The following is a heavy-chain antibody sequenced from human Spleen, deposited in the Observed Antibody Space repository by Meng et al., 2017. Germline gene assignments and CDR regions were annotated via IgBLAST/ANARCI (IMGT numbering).Heavy chain of an antibody. J-gene: IGHJ4*02. CDR3: ARLDDTGIDY. V-gene: IGHV4-39*01. Sequence: QMQLQESGPGLVKPSETPSLTCTVSGGSISSSFFYWGWVRQPPGKGLEWIGSIYYTGSTYYNPSLKSRVTILIDTSKNQFSLKLSSVTAADTAVYYCARLDDTGIDYWGQGILVTVSS. CDR2: IYYTGST. CDR1: GGSISSSFFY. D-gene: IGHD5-18*01.